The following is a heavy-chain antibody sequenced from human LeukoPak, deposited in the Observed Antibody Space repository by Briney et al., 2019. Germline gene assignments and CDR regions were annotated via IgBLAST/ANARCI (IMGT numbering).Heavy chain of an antibody. CDR1: GGSISSYY. D-gene: IGHD6-19*01. CDR2: IHYSGST. J-gene: IGHJ5*02. Sequence: SETLSLTCTVSGGSISSYYWSWIRQPPGKGLEWIGYIHYSGSTNYNPSLKSRVTISVDTSKNQFSLKLSSVTAADTAVYYCARGIAVAGTVWFDPWGQGTLVTVSS. CDR3: ARGIAVAGTVWFDP. V-gene: IGHV4-59*01.